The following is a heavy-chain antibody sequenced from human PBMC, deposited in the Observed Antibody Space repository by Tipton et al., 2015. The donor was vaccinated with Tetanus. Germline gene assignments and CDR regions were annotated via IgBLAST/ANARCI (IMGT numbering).Heavy chain of an antibody. D-gene: IGHD5-18*01. CDR3: ARGPLDTARHFDF. CDR1: GGSLITGGHY. V-gene: IGHV4-31*03. Sequence: TLSLTCSVSGGSLITGGHYWSWLRQLPGKGLEWIGCVYYTGKTYSNPSLQTRLTMSVDTSKDQFSLRLTPVTAADTAIYYCARGPLDTARHFDFWGQGTLVTVST. CDR2: VYYTGKT. J-gene: IGHJ4*02.